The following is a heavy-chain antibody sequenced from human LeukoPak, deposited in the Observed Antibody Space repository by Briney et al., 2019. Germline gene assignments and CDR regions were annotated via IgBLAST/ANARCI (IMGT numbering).Heavy chain of an antibody. Sequence: GGSLRLSCAASGFTFSSYGMHWVRQAPGKGLEWVAVIWYDGRNKYYADSVKGRFTISRDNSKNTVYLQMNSLRAEDTAVYNCARDYGGNLDYWGQGTLVTVSS. CDR1: GFTFSSYG. V-gene: IGHV3-33*01. J-gene: IGHJ4*02. D-gene: IGHD4-23*01. CDR2: IWYDGRNK. CDR3: ARDYGGNLDY.